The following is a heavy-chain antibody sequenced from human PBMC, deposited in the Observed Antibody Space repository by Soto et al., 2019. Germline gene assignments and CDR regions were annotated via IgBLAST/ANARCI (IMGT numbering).Heavy chain of an antibody. J-gene: IGHJ4*02. CDR1: GFTVSNNY. CDR3: ARSRSGAVADSFDF. CDR2: ISRDGTNK. V-gene: IGHV3-30*03. Sequence: PGGSLRLSCAVSGFTVSNNYMSWVRQAPGKGLEWVAVISRDGTNKYYVDSVKGRFTISRDNSRNTLYLQMNSLRHEDAAVYYCARSRSGAVADSFDFWGQGTLVTVSS. D-gene: IGHD3-10*01.